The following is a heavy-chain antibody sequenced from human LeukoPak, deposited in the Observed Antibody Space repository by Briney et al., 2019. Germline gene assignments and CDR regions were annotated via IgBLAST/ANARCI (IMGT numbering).Heavy chain of an antibody. D-gene: IGHD4-17*01. CDR2: INPSGGST. CDR1: GYTFASYY. J-gene: IGHJ4*02. CDR3: ATQGLNYGDSFDY. V-gene: IGHV1-46*01. Sequence: ASVKVSCKASGYTFASYYMHWVRQAPGQGLEWMGIINPSGGSTSYAQKVQGRVTMARDTSTSTVYMELSSLRSEDTAVYYCATQGLNYGDSFDYWGQGTLVTVSS.